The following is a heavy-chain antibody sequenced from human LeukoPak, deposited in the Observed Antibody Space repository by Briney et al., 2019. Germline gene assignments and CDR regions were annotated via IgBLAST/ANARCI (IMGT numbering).Heavy chain of an antibody. CDR2: INPNSGGT. CDR3: VRGGSVIWFGEL. J-gene: IGHJ4*02. V-gene: IGHV1-2*02. D-gene: IGHD3-10*01. Sequence: ASVKVSCKASGYSFTGSYMHWVRQAPGRGLEWMGWINPNSGGTSYAQKFQGRVTMTRDTSISTAHMELSSLTSDDTAVYYCVRGGSVIWFGELWGQGTLVTVSS. CDR1: GYSFTGSY.